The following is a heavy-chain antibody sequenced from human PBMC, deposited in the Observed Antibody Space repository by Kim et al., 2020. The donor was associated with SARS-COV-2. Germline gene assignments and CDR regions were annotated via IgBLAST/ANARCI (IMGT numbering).Heavy chain of an antibody. CDR2: INPNSGGT. V-gene: IGHV1-2*02. D-gene: IGHD3-10*01. CDR1: GYTFTGYY. Sequence: ASVKVSCKASGYTFTGYYMHWVRQAPGQGLEWMGWINPNSGGTNYAQKFQGRVTMTRDTSISTAYMELSRLRSDDTAVYYCARGHGSGSRREGAFDIWGQGTMVTVSS. J-gene: IGHJ3*02. CDR3: ARGHGSGSRREGAFDI.